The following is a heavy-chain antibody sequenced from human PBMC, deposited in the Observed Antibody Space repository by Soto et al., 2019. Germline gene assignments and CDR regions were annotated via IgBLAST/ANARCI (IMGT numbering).Heavy chain of an antibody. CDR3: AESIGVGYGVV. V-gene: IGHV1-58*01. D-gene: IGHD6-6*01. J-gene: IGHJ6*02. CDR1: GLTFTSSG. Sequence: ASVKVSCKASGLTFTSSGVQWVRQARGQPLEWIGWIGVGSGFTTYAQKFQERVTITGDVSTSTSYLELSTLRSEDTAVYYCAESIGVGYGVVWGQGTTVTVSS. CDR2: IGVGSGFT.